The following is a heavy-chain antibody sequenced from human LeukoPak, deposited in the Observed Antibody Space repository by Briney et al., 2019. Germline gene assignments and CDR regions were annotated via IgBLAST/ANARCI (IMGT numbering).Heavy chain of an antibody. V-gene: IGHV4-34*01. CDR3: ARGPIVVVNRFFDY. D-gene: IGHD2-21*01. J-gene: IGHJ4*02. CDR1: GGSFSGYY. CDR2: INHTGST. Sequence: PSETLSLTCAVYGGSFSGYYWSWIRQPPGKGLEWIGEINHTGSTNYNPSLKSRVTISVDTSKSQFSLRLNSLAAADTAMYYCARGPIVVVNRFFDYWGQGTLVTVSS.